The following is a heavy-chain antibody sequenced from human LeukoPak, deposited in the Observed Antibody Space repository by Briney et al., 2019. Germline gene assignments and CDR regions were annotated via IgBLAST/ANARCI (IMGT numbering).Heavy chain of an antibody. V-gene: IGHV1-46*01. Sequence: ASVKVSCNASGYTFTSYYMHWVRQAPGQGLEWMGIINPSGGSTSYAQKFQGRVTMTRDTSTSTVYMELSSLRSEDTAVYYCARMEHCSSTSCYGMDVWGQGTTVTVSS. J-gene: IGHJ6*02. CDR2: INPSGGST. D-gene: IGHD2-2*01. CDR1: GYTFTSYY. CDR3: ARMEHCSSTSCYGMDV.